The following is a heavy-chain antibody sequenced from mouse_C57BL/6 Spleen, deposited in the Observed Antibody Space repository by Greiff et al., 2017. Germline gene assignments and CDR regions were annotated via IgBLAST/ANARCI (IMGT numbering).Heavy chain of an antibody. V-gene: IGHV3-8*01. D-gene: IGHD2-5*01. CDR1: GYSITSDY. Sequence: EVKLMESGPGLAKPSQTLSLTCSVTGYSITSDYWNWIRKFPGNKLEYMGYISYSGSTYYNPSLKSRISITRDTSKNQYYLQLNSVTTEDTATYYCARYRDSNYRYFDVWGTGTTVTVSS. J-gene: IGHJ1*03. CDR2: ISYSGST. CDR3: ARYRDSNYRYFDV.